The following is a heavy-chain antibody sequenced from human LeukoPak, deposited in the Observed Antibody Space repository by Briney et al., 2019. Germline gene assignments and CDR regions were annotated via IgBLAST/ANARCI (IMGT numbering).Heavy chain of an antibody. CDR1: GGSFSGYY. Sequence: SSETLSLTCAVYGGSFSGYYWSWIRQPPGKGLEWIGEINHSGSTNYHPSLKSRVTISVDTSKNQFSLKLSSVTAADPAVYYCARGTMTTVTYYFDYWGQGTLVTVSS. V-gene: IGHV4-34*01. J-gene: IGHJ4*02. CDR3: ARGTMTTVTYYFDY. D-gene: IGHD4-17*01. CDR2: INHSGST.